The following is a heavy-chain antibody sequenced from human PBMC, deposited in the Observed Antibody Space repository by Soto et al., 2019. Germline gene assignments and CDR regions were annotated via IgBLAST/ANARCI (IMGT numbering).Heavy chain of an antibody. CDR2: INHSGST. V-gene: IGHV4-34*01. CDR1: GGSISNYY. J-gene: IGHJ4*02. CDR3: ARSEATVLDY. Sequence: PSETLSLTCTVSGGSISNYYWSWIRQPPGRGLEWIGEINHSGSTNYNPSLKSRVTISVDTSKNQFSLKLSSVTAADTAVYYCARSEATVLDYWGQGTLVT. D-gene: IGHD4-17*01.